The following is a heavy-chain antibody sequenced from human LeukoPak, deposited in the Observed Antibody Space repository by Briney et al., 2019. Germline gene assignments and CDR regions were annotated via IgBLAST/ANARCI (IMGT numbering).Heavy chain of an antibody. CDR1: GFIVSSNY. CDR2: IYSGGST. J-gene: IGHJ1*01. Sequence: GGSLRLSCAASGFIVSSNYMNWVRQAPGKRLEWVSIIYSGGSTYYADSVKGRFTISRDNSKNTLYLQMKSLRVEDTAVYYCARGAITTIGTPEYFQHWGQGTLVTVSS. V-gene: IGHV3-53*01. D-gene: IGHD3-3*01. CDR3: ARGAITTIGTPEYFQH.